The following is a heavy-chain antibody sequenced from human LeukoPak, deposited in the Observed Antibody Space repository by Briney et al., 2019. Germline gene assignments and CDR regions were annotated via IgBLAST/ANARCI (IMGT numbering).Heavy chain of an antibody. Sequence: GGSLRLSCAASGFTFSSYAMSWVRQAPGKGLEWVSAISGSGGSTYYADSVKGRFTISRDNSKNTLYLQMNSLRAEDTAVYYCTKDTYSSGSNPFDYWGQGTLVTVSS. CDR1: GFTFSSYA. CDR2: ISGSGGST. J-gene: IGHJ4*02. CDR3: TKDTYSSGSNPFDY. V-gene: IGHV3-23*01. D-gene: IGHD6-19*01.